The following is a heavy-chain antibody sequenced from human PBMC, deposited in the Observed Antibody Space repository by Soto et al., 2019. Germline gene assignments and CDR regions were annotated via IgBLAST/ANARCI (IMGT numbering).Heavy chain of an antibody. CDR2: IYYSGGT. D-gene: IGHD3-16*01. CDR3: ARILRRTAVDY. J-gene: IGHJ4*02. CDR1: GGSFSGYY. V-gene: IGHV4-59*01. Sequence: SETLSLTCAVYGGSFSGYYWSWIRQPPGKGLERIGYIYYSGGTNYNPSLKSRVTMSVDTSKNQFSLKLCSVPAADAALYYCARILRRTAVDYGGQGTLVNVSS.